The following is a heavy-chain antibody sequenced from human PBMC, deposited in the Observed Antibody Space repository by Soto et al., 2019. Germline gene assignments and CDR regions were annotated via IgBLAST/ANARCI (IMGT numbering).Heavy chain of an antibody. CDR3: TRGPSGDKVDY. CDR1: GGSISSGDYY. V-gene: IGHV4-30-4*01. Sequence: PSETLSLTCTVSGGSISSGDYYWSWIRQPPGKGLEWIGYIYDGGSTYSNPSLKSRVTVSIDTSKNQFSLQLSSMSAADTAVYYCTRGPSGDKVDYWGQGTLVTVSS. CDR2: IYDGGST. J-gene: IGHJ4*02. D-gene: IGHD7-27*01.